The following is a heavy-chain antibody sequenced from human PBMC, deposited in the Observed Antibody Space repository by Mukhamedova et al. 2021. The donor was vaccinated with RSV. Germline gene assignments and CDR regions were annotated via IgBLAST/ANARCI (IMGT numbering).Heavy chain of an antibody. CDR3: ARDVTARPFDF. D-gene: IGHD6-6*01. Sequence: EWVAYISSGSSTIYYADSVEGRFAISRDDAQNSLYLQMNSLRADDTAIYYCARDVTARPFDFWGQGTLDTVSS. V-gene: IGHV3-48*03. J-gene: IGHJ4*02. CDR2: ISSGSSTI.